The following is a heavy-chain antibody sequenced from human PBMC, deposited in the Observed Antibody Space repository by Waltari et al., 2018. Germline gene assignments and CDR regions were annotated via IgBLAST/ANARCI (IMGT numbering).Heavy chain of an antibody. V-gene: IGHV1-8*02. CDR1: GYTFTTYE. D-gene: IGHD5-12*01. J-gene: IGHJ5*02. Sequence: QVQLLQSGAEVKKPGASVKVSCQASGYTFTTYELNWVRQASGQGLEWRGSMNPNTGDTGCAQRFKGRLTMTRDTSVNPAYMELSTLTSEDTALYYCARGRDVYAGFDYNWFDPWGPGTLVTVSS. CDR2: MNPNTGDT. CDR3: ARGRDVYAGFDYNWFDP.